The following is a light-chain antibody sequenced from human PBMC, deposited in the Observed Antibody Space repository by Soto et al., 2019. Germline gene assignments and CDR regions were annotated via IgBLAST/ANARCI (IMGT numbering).Light chain of an antibody. CDR3: AAWDDSLNGWV. J-gene: IGLJ3*02. Sequence: QSVLTQPPSVSGAPGQRVTISCTGSSSNIGAGYEVHWYQQLPGTAPKLLMYADNNRPSGVPDRFSGSKSGTSASLAISGLQSEDEADYYCAAWDDSLNGWVFGGGTKLTVL. V-gene: IGLV1-40*01. CDR1: SSNIGAGYE. CDR2: ADN.